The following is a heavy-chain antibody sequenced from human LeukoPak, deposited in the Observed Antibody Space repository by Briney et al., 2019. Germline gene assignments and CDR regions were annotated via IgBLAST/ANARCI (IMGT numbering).Heavy chain of an antibody. Sequence: ASVKVSCEASGYTFTSYAMHWVRQAPGQRLEWMGWINAGNGNTKYSQKFQGRVTITRDTSASTAYMELSSLRSEDTAVYYCARAGGSGSGYSSGWYYDYWGQGTLVTVSS. V-gene: IGHV1-3*01. CDR1: GYTFTSYA. CDR3: ARAGGSGSGYSSGWYYDY. D-gene: IGHD6-19*01. CDR2: INAGNGNT. J-gene: IGHJ4*02.